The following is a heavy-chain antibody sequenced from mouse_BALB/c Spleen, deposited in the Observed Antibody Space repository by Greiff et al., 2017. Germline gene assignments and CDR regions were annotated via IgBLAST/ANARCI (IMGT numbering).Heavy chain of an antibody. Sequence: VQLQQSGPELVKPGASVKMSCKASGYTFTSYVMHWVKQKPGQGLEWIGYINPYNDGTKYNEKFKGKATLTSDKSSSTAYMELSSLTSEDSAVYYCAKRGLYGSSYWYFDVWGAGTTVTVSS. D-gene: IGHD1-1*01. CDR1: GYTFTSYV. CDR3: AKRGLYGSSYWYFDV. J-gene: IGHJ1*01. V-gene: IGHV1-14*01. CDR2: INPYNDGT.